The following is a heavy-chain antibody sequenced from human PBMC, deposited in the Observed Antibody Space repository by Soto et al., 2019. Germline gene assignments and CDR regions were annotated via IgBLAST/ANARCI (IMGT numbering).Heavy chain of an antibody. D-gene: IGHD3-3*01. J-gene: IGHJ2*01. Sequence: GESLKISCKGSGYTFTDYWIGWVRQMPGKGLEWMGIIYPGDSDTKYSPSFQGHVTISVDESINTAYLQWGSLKAPDSAMYYCARQYYDFWSGSYTGSSYFDLWGRGTLVTVSS. CDR1: GYTFTDYW. V-gene: IGHV5-51*01. CDR2: IYPGDSDT. CDR3: ARQYYDFWSGSYTGSSYFDL.